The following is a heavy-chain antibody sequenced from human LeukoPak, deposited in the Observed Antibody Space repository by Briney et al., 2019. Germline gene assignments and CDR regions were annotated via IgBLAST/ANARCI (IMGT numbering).Heavy chain of an antibody. CDR1: GGSISAHY. Sequence: SETLSLTCTVSGGSISAHYWSWIRQPPGKGLEWIGYIYYSGSTNYNPSLKSRVTISVDTSKNQFSLKLSSVTAADTAVYYCARGGYDSGSYYKGPLYYFDYWGQGTLVTVSS. CDR3: ARGGYDSGSYYKGPLYYFDY. CDR2: IYYSGST. V-gene: IGHV4-59*11. J-gene: IGHJ4*02. D-gene: IGHD3-10*01.